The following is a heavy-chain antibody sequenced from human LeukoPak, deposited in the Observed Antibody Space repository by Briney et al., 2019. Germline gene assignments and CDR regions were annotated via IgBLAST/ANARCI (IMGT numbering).Heavy chain of an antibody. CDR1: GFTFSNYS. CDR2: ISPRGDIT. D-gene: IGHD3-16*01. V-gene: IGHV3-23*01. CDR3: AKDDDWGRFNH. Sequence: PGGSLRLSCAASGFTFSNYSMNWVRQAPGKGLEWVSGISPRGDITYYKDSVRGRFTISRDNFKNTVSLQLNSLRAEDTAMYYCAKDDDWGRFNHWGQGTLVTVSS. J-gene: IGHJ1*01.